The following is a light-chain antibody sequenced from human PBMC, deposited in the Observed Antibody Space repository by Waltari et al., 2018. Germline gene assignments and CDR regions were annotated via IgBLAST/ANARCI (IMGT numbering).Light chain of an antibody. CDR1: SSNIGNNY. CDR3: GTWYSSLSAYV. J-gene: IGLJ1*01. CDR2: EMD. Sequence: QSVLTQPPSVSAAPGQKVTISCSGSSSNIGNNYVSWYQQLPGTAPKLLIYEMDKLPSGVPDRFSGSNSGTSATLGITGLQTEDEADDYCGTWYSSLSAYVFGTGTKVTVL. V-gene: IGLV1-51*02.